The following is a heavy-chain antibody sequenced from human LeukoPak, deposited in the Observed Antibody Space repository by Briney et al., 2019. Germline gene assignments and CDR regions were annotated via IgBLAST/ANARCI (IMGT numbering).Heavy chain of an antibody. V-gene: IGHV4-38-2*02. CDR1: PYFISSAYY. CDR2: IYHSGNT. D-gene: IGHD2-15*01. J-gene: IGHJ6*03. CDR3: ARAASYCSGGSCYSFFPYYYYYYYMDV. Sequence: SETLSLTCTVSPYFISSAYYWGWIRQPPGKGLEWIGNIYHSGNTYYNPSLKSRVTISVDTSKNQFSLNLSSVTAADTAVYYCARAASYCSGGSCYSFFPYYYYYYYMDVWGKGTTVTVSS.